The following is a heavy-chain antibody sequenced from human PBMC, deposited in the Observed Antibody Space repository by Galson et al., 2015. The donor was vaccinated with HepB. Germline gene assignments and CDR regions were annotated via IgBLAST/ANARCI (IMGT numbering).Heavy chain of an antibody. V-gene: IGHV3-21*01. CDR1: GFTFSSYS. CDR2: ISSSSSYI. J-gene: IGHJ3*02. CDR3: ARTHWIVATIDAFDI. Sequence: SLRLSCAASGFTFSSYSMNWVRQAPGKGLEWVSSISSSSSYIYYADSVKGRFTISRDNAKNSLYLQMNSLRAEDTAVYYCARTHWIVATIDAFDIWGQGTMVTVSS. D-gene: IGHD5-12*01.